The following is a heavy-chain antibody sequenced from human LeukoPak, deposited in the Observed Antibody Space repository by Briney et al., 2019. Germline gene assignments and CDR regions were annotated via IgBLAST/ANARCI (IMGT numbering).Heavy chain of an antibody. J-gene: IGHJ6*03. CDR3: ARGKRVEATFYYSYYTDV. V-gene: IGHV4-34*01. CDR1: GGSFSGYY. CDR2: INHSGST. Sequence: SETLSLTCAVYGGSFSGYYWTWIRQPPGKGLEWIGEINHSGSTNYNPSLKSRVTMSVDTSKNQFSLKLSSVTAADTAVYYCARGKRVEATFYYSYYTDVWGKGTTVTVSS. D-gene: IGHD1-26*01.